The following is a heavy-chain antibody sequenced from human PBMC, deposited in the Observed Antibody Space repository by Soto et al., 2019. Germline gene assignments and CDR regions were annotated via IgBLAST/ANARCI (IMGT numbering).Heavy chain of an antibody. D-gene: IGHD4-17*01. CDR1: DGAITSPAHY. Sequence: QVQLQESGPGLVKPSQTLSLTCTVSDGAITSPAHYWSWIRQLPGKGLEWIAYIFYSGTTYYSPSLQSRTTXXLXTXXNQFSLKLSSVTAADTAVCYCARVQTTVTTYLFDYWGQGTLVTVSS. J-gene: IGHJ4*02. V-gene: IGHV4-31*03. CDR3: ARVQTTVTTYLFDY. CDR2: IFYSGTT.